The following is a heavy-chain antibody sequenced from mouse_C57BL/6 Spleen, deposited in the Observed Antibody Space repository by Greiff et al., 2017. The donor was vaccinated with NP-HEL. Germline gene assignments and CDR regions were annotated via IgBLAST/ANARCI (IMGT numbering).Heavy chain of an antibody. D-gene: IGHD1-1*01. CDR2: IYPGDGDT. J-gene: IGHJ2*01. CDR1: GYAFSSYW. V-gene: IGHV1-80*01. CDR3: ARSDSSYCFDY. Sequence: QVHVKQSGAELVKPGASVKISCKASGYAFSSYWMNWVKQRPGKGLEWIGQIYPGDGDTNYNGKFKGKATLTADKSSSTAYMQLSSLTSEDSAVYFCARSDSSYCFDYWGQGTTLTVSS.